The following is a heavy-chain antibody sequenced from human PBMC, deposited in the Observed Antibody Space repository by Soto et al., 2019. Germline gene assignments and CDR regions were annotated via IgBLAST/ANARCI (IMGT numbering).Heavy chain of an antibody. J-gene: IGHJ6*02. CDR2: IYYSGST. D-gene: IGHD3-16*01. CDR1: GYSISSSNW. CDR3: ARNGGGFLAYMDV. Sequence: SETLSLTCAVSGYSISSSNWWGWIRQPPGKGLEWIGYIYYSGSTYYNPSLKSRVTMSVDTSKNQFSLKLSSVTAVDTAVYYCARNGGGFLAYMDVWGRGTTVT. V-gene: IGHV4-28*01.